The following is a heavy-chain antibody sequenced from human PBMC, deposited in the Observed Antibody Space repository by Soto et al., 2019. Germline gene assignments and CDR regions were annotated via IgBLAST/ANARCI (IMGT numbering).Heavy chain of an antibody. CDR2: IWYDGSNK. V-gene: IGHV3-33*01. CDR1: GFTFSSYG. D-gene: IGHD6-6*01. CDR3: ASSRTAARPEYMDV. J-gene: IGHJ6*03. Sequence: GGSLRLSCAASGFTFSSYGMHWVRQAPGKGLEWVAVIWYDGSNKYYADSVKGRFTISRDNSKNTLYLQMNSLRAEDTAVYYCASSRTAARPEYMDVWGKGTTVTVSS.